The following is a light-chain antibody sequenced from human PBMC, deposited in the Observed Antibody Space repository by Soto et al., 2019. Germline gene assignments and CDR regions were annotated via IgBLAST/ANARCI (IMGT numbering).Light chain of an antibody. CDR3: QSYDSSLSAL. V-gene: IGLV1-40*01. CDR1: SSNIGAGYD. J-gene: IGLJ3*02. Sequence: SVLTQPPSVSGAPGQRVTISCTGSSSNIGAGYDVHWYRQLPGTAPKLLIYGNSNRPSGVPDRFSGSKSGTSASLAITGLQAEDEADYYCQSYDSSLSALFGGGTKLTVL. CDR2: GNS.